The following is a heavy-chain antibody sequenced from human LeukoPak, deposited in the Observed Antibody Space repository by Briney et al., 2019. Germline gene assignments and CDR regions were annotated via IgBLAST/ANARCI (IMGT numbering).Heavy chain of an antibody. J-gene: IGHJ4*02. CDR3: TRNYPIYNYGSFFDF. D-gene: IGHD5-18*01. CDR1: GFSFTTYS. Sequence: PGGSLRLSCAASGFSFTTYSMNWVRQAPGKGLEWVSSITSSSRYIYYVDSMKGRFTISRDNAKNSLYLHMNSLRAEDTAVYYCTRNYPIYNYGSFFDFGGQGTLVTVSS. CDR2: ITSSSRYI. V-gene: IGHV3-21*01.